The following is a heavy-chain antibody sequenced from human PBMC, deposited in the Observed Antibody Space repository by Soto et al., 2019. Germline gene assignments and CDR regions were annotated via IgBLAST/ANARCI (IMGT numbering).Heavy chain of an antibody. J-gene: IGHJ4*02. CDR2: IYHSGST. D-gene: IGHD6-6*01. V-gene: IGHV4-30-2*01. Sequence: TLSVTWACSGGSISSGCYSLSWIRQPPGKGLEWIGYIYHSGSTYYNPSLKSRVTISVDRSKNQFSLKLSSVTAADTAVYYCARAYSSSSVDYWGQGTLVTVSS. CDR3: ARAYSSSSVDY. CDR1: GGSISSGCYS.